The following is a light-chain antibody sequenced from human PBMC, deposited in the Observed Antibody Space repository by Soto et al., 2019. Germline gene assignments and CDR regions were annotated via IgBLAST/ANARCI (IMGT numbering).Light chain of an antibody. CDR1: QSVSSW. Sequence: DIQMTQSPATLSASVGDRVTITCRASQSVSSWLAWYQQKPGRAPNLLIYDASNLESGVPSRFSGSGSETEFTLTISSLQPDDFATYYCQQYNSCPLTFGGGTKVDIK. J-gene: IGKJ4*01. CDR3: QQYNSCPLT. V-gene: IGKV1-5*01. CDR2: DAS.